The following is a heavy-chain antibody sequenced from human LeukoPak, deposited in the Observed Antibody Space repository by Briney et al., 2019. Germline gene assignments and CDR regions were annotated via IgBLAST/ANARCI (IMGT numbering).Heavy chain of an antibody. V-gene: IGHV3-21*01. J-gene: IGHJ4*02. Sequence: GGSLGLSCAASGFTFSSYSMNWVRQAPGKGLEWVSSISSSSSYIYYADSVKGRFTISRDNAKNSLYLQMNSLRAEDTAVYYCARDSYGVPAAMGPFDYWGQGTLVTVSS. CDR1: GFTFSSYS. CDR3: ARDSYGVPAAMGPFDY. CDR2: ISSSSSYI. D-gene: IGHD2-2*01.